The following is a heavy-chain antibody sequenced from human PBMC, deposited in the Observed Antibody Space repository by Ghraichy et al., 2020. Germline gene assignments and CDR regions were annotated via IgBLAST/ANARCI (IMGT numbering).Heavy chain of an antibody. CDR3: ARVPTMFGVAPWGMDI. CDR2: IYYSGTP. V-gene: IGHV4-59*01. Sequence: SETLSLTCTVSGASISGFYWSWIRQPPGRGLEWIGHIYYSGTPTYSPSLKSRLTLSVDRSQNLVSLRLSSMTSADTAVYYCARVPTMFGVAPWGMDIWGQGTTVTVS. CDR1: GASISGFY. J-gene: IGHJ6*02. D-gene: IGHD3-3*01.